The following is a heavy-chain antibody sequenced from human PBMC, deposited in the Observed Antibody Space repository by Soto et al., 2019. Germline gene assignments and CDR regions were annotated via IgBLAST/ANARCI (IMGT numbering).Heavy chain of an antibody. V-gene: IGHV4-59*12. J-gene: IGHJ4*02. D-gene: IGHD2-2*01. CDR2: IYYGGST. Sequence: SETLSLTCTVSGDSISTDYWSWIRQSPGKGLEWIGFIYYGGSTNYNPSLKSRVTISIDRSKNQFSLKLSSVTAADTAVYYCARVPDYCGQGILVTVSS. CDR1: GDSISTDY. CDR3: ARVPDY.